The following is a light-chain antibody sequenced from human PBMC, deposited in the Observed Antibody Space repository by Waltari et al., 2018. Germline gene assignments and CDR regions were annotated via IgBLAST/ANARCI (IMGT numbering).Light chain of an antibody. J-gene: IGKJ4*01. CDR1: QDISNN. CDR2: DAT. V-gene: IGKV1-33*01. Sequence: DIQMTQSPSSLSASVGDRVTITCQASQDISNNLNWYQQKPGTAPKLLIYDATSVETGVPSRFSGSGSGTDFTFTISSLQPEDIATYYCQQYDNLPLFGGGTKVEIK. CDR3: QQYDNLPL.